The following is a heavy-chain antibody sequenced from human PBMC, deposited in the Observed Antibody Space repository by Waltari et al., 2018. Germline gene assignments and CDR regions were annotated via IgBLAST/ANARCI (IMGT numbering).Heavy chain of an antibody. V-gene: IGHV3-48*03. CDR2: ISSTGNTK. J-gene: IGHJ4*02. CDR1: GFSFSSFE. Sequence: EVQLAESGGGLIQPGGFLRLSCAASGFSFSSFEMSWVRQAPGKGLEWVSFISSTGNTKDYVDSVKGRFTVSRDNARNTLYLEMDRLRAEDTAIYYCARDHYGDYLDSWGQGTLVTVSS. D-gene: IGHD4-17*01. CDR3: ARDHYGDYLDS.